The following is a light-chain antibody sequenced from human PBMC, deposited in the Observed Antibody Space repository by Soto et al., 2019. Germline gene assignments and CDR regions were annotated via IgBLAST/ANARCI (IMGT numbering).Light chain of an antibody. J-gene: IGLJ1*01. CDR2: SNN. Sequence: QSVLTQPPSASGTPGQRVTISCSGSSSNIGSNTVNWYQQLPGTAPKLLIYSNNQRPSGVPDRFSGSKSGTSASLAISGLQSEDEADYYCAAWDDSLNGPHYLFGTGTKLTVL. CDR3: AAWDDSLNGPHYL. V-gene: IGLV1-44*01. CDR1: SSNIGSNT.